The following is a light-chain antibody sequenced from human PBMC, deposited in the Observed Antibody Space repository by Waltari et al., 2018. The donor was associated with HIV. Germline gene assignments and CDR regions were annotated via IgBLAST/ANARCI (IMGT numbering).Light chain of an antibody. Sequence: EIVLTQSPGTLSLSPGERATLSCRASQSINNNYLAWYQQKPGQTPRLLIYGASSRVTGISDRFSGGGSATDFTLTISRLEPEDFAVYYCQHYGGSPSFGGGTKVEIK. CDR1: QSINNNY. CDR2: GAS. CDR3: QHYGGSPS. V-gene: IGKV3-20*01. J-gene: IGKJ4*01.